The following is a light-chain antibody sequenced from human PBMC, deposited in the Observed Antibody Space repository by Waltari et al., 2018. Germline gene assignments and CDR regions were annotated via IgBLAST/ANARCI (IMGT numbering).Light chain of an antibody. Sequence: EIVLTQSPGTLSLSPGERATPSCRASQTLTTSLAWYQQRPGQAPRLLIYDASKRATGIPARFSGSGSGTDFSLTISSLEPEDFAVYYCQQRTNWPLTFGGGTKVEIK. J-gene: IGKJ4*01. CDR2: DAS. V-gene: IGKV3-11*01. CDR1: QTLTTS. CDR3: QQRTNWPLT.